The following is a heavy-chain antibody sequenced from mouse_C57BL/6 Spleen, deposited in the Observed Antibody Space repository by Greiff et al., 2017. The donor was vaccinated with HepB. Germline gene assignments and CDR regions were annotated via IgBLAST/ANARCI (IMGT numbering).Heavy chain of an antibody. CDR1: GYTFTSYD. CDR2: IYPRDGST. CDR3: ARGYGSSTAWFAY. D-gene: IGHD1-1*01. Sequence: VQLQQSGPELVKPGASVKLSCKASGYTFTSYDINWVKQRPGQGLEWIGWIYPRDGSTKYNEKFKGKATLTVDTSSSTAYMELHSLTSEDSAVYFCARGYGSSTAWFAYWGQRTLVTVSA. V-gene: IGHV1-85*01. J-gene: IGHJ3*01.